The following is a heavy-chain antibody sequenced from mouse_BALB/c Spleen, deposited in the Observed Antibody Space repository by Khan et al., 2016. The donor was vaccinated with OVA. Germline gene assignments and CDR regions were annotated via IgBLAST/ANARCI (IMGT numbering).Heavy chain of an antibody. CDR1: GFAFSTYD. D-gene: IGHD3-1*01. Sequence: EVQLVESGGGLVKPGGSLKLSCAASGFAFSTYDMSWVRQTPEKRLEWVATISSGGNYTYYPASVKGRFTISSDNARNTLYLQKSSLRSEDTALDSGERHKPRDKGEDYWGQGTSVTVSS. V-gene: IGHV5-9*02. J-gene: IGHJ4*01. CDR2: ISSGGNYT. CDR3: ERHKPRDKGEDY.